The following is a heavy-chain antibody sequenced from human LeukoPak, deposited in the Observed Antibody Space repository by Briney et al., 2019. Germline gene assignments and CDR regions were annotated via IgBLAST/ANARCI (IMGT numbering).Heavy chain of an antibody. Sequence: PGRSLRLSCAASGFTFSTFAMTWVRQAPGKGLEWVSSITGTHYTTYNTDSVKGRFTISRDNSKNTLYLQMNSLRADDTAVYYCTKDPNGDYVGAFDPWGQGTLVTVSS. CDR2: ITGTHYTT. D-gene: IGHD4-17*01. V-gene: IGHV3-23*01. CDR1: GFTFSTFA. J-gene: IGHJ5*02. CDR3: TKDPNGDYVGAFDP.